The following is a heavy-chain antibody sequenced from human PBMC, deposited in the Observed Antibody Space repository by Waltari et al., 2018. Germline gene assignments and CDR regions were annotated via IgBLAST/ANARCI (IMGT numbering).Heavy chain of an antibody. Sequence: QLQLQESGPGLVKPSGTLSLSCDVSGDSVSNSNWWSWVRQSPQKGLEWIGQVLSSGRTNDNPSFASRVTMSLDTSNNQCSLRLTSATAADTAVYYCARDRGRGLYLNTWGPGTLVTVSP. V-gene: IGHV4-4*02. J-gene: IGHJ5*02. CDR3: ARDRGRGLYLNT. CDR2: VLSSGRT. CDR1: GDSVSNSNW. D-gene: IGHD2-15*01.